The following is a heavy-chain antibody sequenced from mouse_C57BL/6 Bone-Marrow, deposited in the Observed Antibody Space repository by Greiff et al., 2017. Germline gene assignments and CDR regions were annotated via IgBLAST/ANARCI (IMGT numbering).Heavy chain of an antibody. CDR1: GYTFTSYW. Sequence: QVQLQQSGAELVMPGASVKLSCKASGYTFTSYWMHWVKQRPGQGLEWIGTIDPSDSYTNYNQKFKGKSTLTVDKSTSTAYMQLSSLTSEDSAVYYCARAWVLNPFFGYWGQGTTLTVSS. CDR2: IDPSDSYT. CDR3: ARAWVLNPFFGY. D-gene: IGHD1-1*01. V-gene: IGHV1-69*01. J-gene: IGHJ2*01.